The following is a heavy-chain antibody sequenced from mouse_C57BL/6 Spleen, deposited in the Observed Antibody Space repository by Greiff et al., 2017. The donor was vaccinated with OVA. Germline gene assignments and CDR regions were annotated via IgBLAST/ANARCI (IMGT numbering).Heavy chain of an antibody. D-gene: IGHD1-1*01. V-gene: IGHV1-15*01. CDR2: IDPETGGT. J-gene: IGHJ4*01. CDR3: TAVAEDY. CDR1: GYTFTDYE. Sequence: VKLMESGAELVRPGASVTLSCKASGYTFTDYEMHWVKQTPVHGLEWIGAIDPETGGTAYNQKFKGKAILTADKSSSTAYMELRSLTSEDSAVYYCTAVAEDYWGQGTSVTVSS.